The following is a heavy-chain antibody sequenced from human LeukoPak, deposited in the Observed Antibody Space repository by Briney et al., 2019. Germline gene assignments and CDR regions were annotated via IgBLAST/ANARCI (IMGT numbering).Heavy chain of an antibody. D-gene: IGHD5-18*01. J-gene: IGHJ4*02. Sequence: GGPLRLSCAASGFTFSSHGMHWVRQAPGEGLEWVANIKEDGSEKYYVDSVKGRFTISRDNAKNSLYLQMNSLRAEDTAVYYCARGGYRYENWGQGTLVTVSS. V-gene: IGHV3-7*05. CDR1: GFTFSSHG. CDR2: IKEDGSEK. CDR3: ARGGYRYEN.